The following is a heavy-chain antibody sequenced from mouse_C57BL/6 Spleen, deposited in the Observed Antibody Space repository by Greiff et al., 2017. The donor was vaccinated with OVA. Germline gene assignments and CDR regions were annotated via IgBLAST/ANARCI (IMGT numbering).Heavy chain of an antibody. CDR3: ARGGHYGSSYGYFDY. Sequence: VQLQESGPELVKPGASVKISCKASGYAFSSSWMNWVKQRPGKGLEWIGRIYPGDGDTNYNGKFKGKATLTADKSSSTAYMQLSILTAEDSAVYFCARGGHYGSSYGYFDYWGQGTTLTVSS. V-gene: IGHV1-82*01. J-gene: IGHJ2*01. CDR2: IYPGDGDT. D-gene: IGHD1-1*01. CDR1: GYAFSSSW.